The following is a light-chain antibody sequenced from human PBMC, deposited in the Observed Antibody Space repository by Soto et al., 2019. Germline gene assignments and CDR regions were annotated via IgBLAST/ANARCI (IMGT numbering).Light chain of an antibody. CDR1: SSDVGSYDY. J-gene: IGLJ2*01. CDR2: EVS. CDR3: SSYTSSSTVV. Sequence: QSALIQPPSVSGSPGQSVTISCTGTSSDVGSYDYVSWYQQHPGKAPKLMIYEVSNRPSGVSNRFSGSKSGNTASLTISGLHAEDEADYYCSSYTSSSTVVFGGGTKLTVL. V-gene: IGLV2-14*01.